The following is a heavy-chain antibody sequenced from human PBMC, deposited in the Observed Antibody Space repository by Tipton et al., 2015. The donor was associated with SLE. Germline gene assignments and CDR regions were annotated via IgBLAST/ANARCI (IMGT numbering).Heavy chain of an antibody. V-gene: IGHV3-30*03. CDR1: GFTFSSYG. Sequence: RLSCAASGFTFSSYGMHWVRQAPGKGLEWVAVISYDGTTKYYADSVKGRFTIARDNSKNTLYLQMNSLRTEDTALYYCTREAHGRSNIDYWGQGTLVTVSS. CDR3: TREAHGRSNIDY. CDR2: ISYDGTTK. J-gene: IGHJ4*02. D-gene: IGHD2/OR15-2a*01.